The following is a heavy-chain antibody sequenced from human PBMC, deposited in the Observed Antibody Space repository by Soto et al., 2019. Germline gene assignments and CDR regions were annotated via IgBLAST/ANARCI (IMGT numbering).Heavy chain of an antibody. Sequence: PSETLSLTCTGSCGSISSSSYYWGWIRQPPGKGLEWIGSIYYSGSTYYNPSLKSRVTISVDTSKNQFSLKLSSVTAADTAVYYCAINYVDTAMAVDYWGQGTLVTVSS. CDR3: AINYVDTAMAVDY. D-gene: IGHD5-18*01. CDR2: IYYSGST. V-gene: IGHV4-39*01. J-gene: IGHJ4*02. CDR1: CGSISSSSYY.